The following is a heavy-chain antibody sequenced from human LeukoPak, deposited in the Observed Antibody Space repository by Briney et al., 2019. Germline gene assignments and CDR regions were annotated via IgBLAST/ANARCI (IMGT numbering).Heavy chain of an antibody. Sequence: PGGSLRLSCAASGFTFSSYAMSWVRQAPGKGLEWVSAISGSGGSTYYADSVKGRFTISRDNSKNTLYLQMNSLRAEDTAVYYCAKEPSDYDYVWGSYRSQYYFDYWGQGTLVTVSS. D-gene: IGHD3-16*02. CDR2: ISGSGGST. CDR1: GFTFSSYA. CDR3: AKEPSDYDYVWGSYRSQYYFDY. V-gene: IGHV3-23*01. J-gene: IGHJ4*02.